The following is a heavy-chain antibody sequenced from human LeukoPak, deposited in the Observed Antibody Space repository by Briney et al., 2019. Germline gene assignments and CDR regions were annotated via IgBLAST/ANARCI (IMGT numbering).Heavy chain of an antibody. D-gene: IGHD3-10*01. J-gene: IGHJ4*02. CDR3: TRAHGRITRDAYLDY. CDR1: GFSFSSNY. Sequence: GSLRLSCAASGFSFSSNYMSWVRQAPGKGLTWVSVIYSSGSTYYADSVKGRFAISRDDSKNTLHLQMNSLRAEDTAMYYCTRAHGRITRDAYLDYWGQGTLVTVSS. CDR2: IYSSGST. V-gene: IGHV3-53*01.